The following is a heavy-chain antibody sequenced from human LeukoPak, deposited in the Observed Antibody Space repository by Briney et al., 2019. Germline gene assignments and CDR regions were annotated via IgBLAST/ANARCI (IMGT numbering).Heavy chain of an antibody. CDR2: IYHSGSI. CDR1: GGSVSSGSYY. V-gene: IGHV4-61*01. Sequence: SETLSLTCTVSGGSVSSGSYYWSWIRQPPGKGLEWIGYIYHSGSINYNPSLKSRVTISVDTSKNQFSLKLSSVTAADTAVYYCARRGSGASLEYYFDLWGRGTLVTVSS. J-gene: IGHJ2*01. D-gene: IGHD1-14*01. CDR3: ARRGSGASLEYYFDL.